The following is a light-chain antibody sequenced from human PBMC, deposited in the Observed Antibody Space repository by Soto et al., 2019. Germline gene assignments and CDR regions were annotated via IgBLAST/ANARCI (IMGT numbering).Light chain of an antibody. J-gene: IGLJ3*02. CDR3: LLYSGGALHWV. CDR1: IGAVTSGYY. Sequence: QTVVTQEPSLTVSPGGTVTLTCASSIGAVTSGYYANWFQQKPGQAPRSLIYGTTNKHSWTPARFSGSLLGGKAALTLSGVQPEEEAEYYCLLYSGGALHWVFGGGTKLTVL. CDR2: GTT. V-gene: IGLV7-43*01.